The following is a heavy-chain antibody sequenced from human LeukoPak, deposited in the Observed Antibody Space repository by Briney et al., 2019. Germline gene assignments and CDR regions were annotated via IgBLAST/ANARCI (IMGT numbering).Heavy chain of an antibody. Sequence: GGSLRLSCAASGFTFDDYGMSWVRQAPGKGLEWVSGINWNGGSTGYADSVKGRFTISRDNAKNSLYLQMNSLRAEDTALYYCARYAPERTSSSWYMPGDYYYYMDVWGKGTTVTVSS. V-gene: IGHV3-20*04. CDR3: ARYAPERTSSSWYMPGDYYYYMDV. D-gene: IGHD6-13*01. CDR1: GFTFDDYG. CDR2: INWNGGST. J-gene: IGHJ6*03.